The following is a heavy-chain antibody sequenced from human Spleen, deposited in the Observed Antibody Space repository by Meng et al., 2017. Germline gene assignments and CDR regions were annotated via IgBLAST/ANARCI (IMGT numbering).Heavy chain of an antibody. CDR2: LSGGGFTT. J-gene: IGHJ4*02. CDR3: AKYSYGLGDYLDS. V-gene: IGHV3-23*01. Sequence: GESLKSSCAASGFSFSSYAMSWVRHAPGKGLEWVSALSGGGFTTYYADSVKGRFAISRHNSKNTLYLQMNSLRAEDTALYYCAKYSYGLGDYLDSWGQGALVTVSS. D-gene: IGHD3-10*01. CDR1: GFSFSSYA.